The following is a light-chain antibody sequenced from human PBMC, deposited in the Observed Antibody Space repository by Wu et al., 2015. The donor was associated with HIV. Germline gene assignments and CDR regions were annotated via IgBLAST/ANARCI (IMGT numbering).Light chain of an antibody. CDR1: QTISYY. CDR2: SAS. Sequence: DVQVTQSPSSLSASLGDRVTITCRASQTISYYLAWYQQKPGRVPELLIYSASTLRPGVPSRFSGTGYGTEFTLTISSLQPEDAATYFCQKYNSAPRTFGQGTKVDIK. V-gene: IGKV1-27*01. CDR3: QKYNSAPRT. J-gene: IGKJ1*01.